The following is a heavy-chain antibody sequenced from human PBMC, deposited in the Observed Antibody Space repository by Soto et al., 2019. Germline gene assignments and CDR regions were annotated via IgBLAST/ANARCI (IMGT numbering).Heavy chain of an antibody. CDR3: ASSSLNGMDV. CDR1: CGSISSGYYY. V-gene: IGHV4-30-4*01. Sequence: QVQMQASCPGLVKPSQTLSLTCSVSCGSISSGYYYWSWIRQPPGKGLEWIGNIYYSGNTYYNPSLKSLRIISIDTSKNQLYMKVCSVTASDTAVYYFASSSLNGMDVWGQGTTVTVSS. J-gene: IGHJ6*02. CDR2: IYYSGNT.